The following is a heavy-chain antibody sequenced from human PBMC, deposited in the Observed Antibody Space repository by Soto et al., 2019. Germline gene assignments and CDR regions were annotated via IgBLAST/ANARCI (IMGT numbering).Heavy chain of an antibody. CDR3: ARVQCTGGSCFSSYYYYYVMDV. D-gene: IGHD2-15*01. J-gene: IGHJ6*02. V-gene: IGHV3-23*01. CDR2: ISGSGGST. CDR1: GFTFTSYA. Sequence: GGSLRLSCAASGFTFTSYAMIWVRQAPGKGLEWVSAISGSGGSTYYADSVKGRFTISRDNSKNTVYLQMNSLRAEDTAVYYCARVQCTGGSCFSSYYYYYVMDVWGQRTKVTVSS.